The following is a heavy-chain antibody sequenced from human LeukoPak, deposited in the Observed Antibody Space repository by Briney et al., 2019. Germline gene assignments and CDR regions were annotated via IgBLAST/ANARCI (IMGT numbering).Heavy chain of an antibody. CDR2: IWYDGSNK. D-gene: IGHD3-3*01. J-gene: IGHJ4*02. CDR3: AKDRFGSFYYFDY. V-gene: IGHV3-30*02. CDR1: GFIFSSYG. Sequence: GSLRLSCAASGFIFSSYGMHWVRQAPGKGLEWVAFIWYDGSNKYYADSVKGRFTISRDNSKNTLYLQMNSLRAEDTAVYYCAKDRFGSFYYFDYWGQGNLVTVSS.